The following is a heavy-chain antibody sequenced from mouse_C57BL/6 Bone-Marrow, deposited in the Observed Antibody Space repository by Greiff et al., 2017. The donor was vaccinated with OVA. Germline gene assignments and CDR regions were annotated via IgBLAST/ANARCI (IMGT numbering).Heavy chain of an antibody. Sequence: QVQLQQPGAELVKPGASVKMSRKASGYTFTSYWITWVKQRPGQGLEWIGDIYPGSGSTNYNEKFKSKATLTVDTSSSTAYMQLSSLTSEDSAVYYCARDDYDEDWYFDVWGTGTTVTVSS. CDR1: GYTFTSYW. CDR2: IYPGSGST. D-gene: IGHD2-4*01. CDR3: ARDDYDEDWYFDV. J-gene: IGHJ1*03. V-gene: IGHV1-55*01.